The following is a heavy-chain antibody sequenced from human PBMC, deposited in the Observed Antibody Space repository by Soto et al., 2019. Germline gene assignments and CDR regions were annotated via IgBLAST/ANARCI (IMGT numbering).Heavy chain of an antibody. Sequence: GGSLRLSCAASGFTFSSYGMHWVRQAPGKGLEWVAVIWYDGSNKYYADSVKGRFTISRDNSKNTLYLQMNSLRAEDTAVYYCGGVGGRYSNAPNCFSPWGQEPWDTVSS. J-gene: IGHJ5*02. D-gene: IGHD5-18*01. CDR1: GFTFSSYG. CDR2: IWYDGSNK. V-gene: IGHV3-33*01. CDR3: GGVGGRYSNAPNCFSP.